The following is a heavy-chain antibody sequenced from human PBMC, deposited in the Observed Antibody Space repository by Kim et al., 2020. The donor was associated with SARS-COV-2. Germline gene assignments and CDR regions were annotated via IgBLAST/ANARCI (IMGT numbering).Heavy chain of an antibody. CDR3: AREGNPTVTTNYYYYYYMDV. J-gene: IGHJ6*03. D-gene: IGHD4-4*01. Sequence: SVKVSCKASGGTFSSYAINWVRQAPGQGLEWMGRIIPIRGIANYAQKFQGRVTITADKSTSTAYMELSSLRSEDTAVYYCAREGNPTVTTNYYYYYYMDVWGKGTTVTVSS. V-gene: IGHV1-69*04. CDR2: IIPIRGIA. CDR1: GGTFSSYA.